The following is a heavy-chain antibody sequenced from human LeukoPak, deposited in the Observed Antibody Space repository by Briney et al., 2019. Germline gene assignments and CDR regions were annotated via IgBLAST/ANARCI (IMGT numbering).Heavy chain of an antibody. CDR3: ARNTGGYCSSTSCYSLDP. Sequence: SETLSLTCTVSGYSISSDYYWGWVRQPPGKGLDWIGIISHNGNTYYNPSLKSRVTISVDTSKNQFSLNLSSVTAADTAVYYCARNTGGYCSSTSCYSLDPWGQGTLVTVSS. V-gene: IGHV4-38-2*02. D-gene: IGHD2-2*01. CDR1: GYSISSDYY. CDR2: ISHNGNT. J-gene: IGHJ5*02.